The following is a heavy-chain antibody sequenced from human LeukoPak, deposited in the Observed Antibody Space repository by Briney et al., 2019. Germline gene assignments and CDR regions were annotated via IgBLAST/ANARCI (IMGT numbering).Heavy chain of an antibody. V-gene: IGHV3-30*18. D-gene: IGHD2-21*02. CDR2: ISYDGSNK. J-gene: IGHJ3*02. Sequence: GRSLRLSCAASGFTFSSYGMHWVRQAPGKGLEWVAVISYDGSNKYYADSVKGRFTISRDNSKNTLYLQMNSLRAEDTAVYYCAKPPRHGDPNHDAFDIWGQGTMVTVSS. CDR1: GFTFSSYG. CDR3: AKPPRHGDPNHDAFDI.